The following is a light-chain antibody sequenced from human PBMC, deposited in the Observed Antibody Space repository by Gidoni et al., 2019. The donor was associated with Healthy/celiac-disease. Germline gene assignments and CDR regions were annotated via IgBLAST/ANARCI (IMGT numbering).Light chain of an antibody. CDR1: QSISSY. J-gene: IGKJ1*01. CDR3: QQSYSTPWT. CDR2: AAS. V-gene: IGKV1-39*01. Sequence: DIQMTQSPSSLSASVGDRVTITCRASQSISSYLNWYQQKPGKAPQLLIYAASSLQSGGPSRFSGSGSGTDFTLTISSLQPEDFATYYCQQSYSTPWTFGQGTKVEIK.